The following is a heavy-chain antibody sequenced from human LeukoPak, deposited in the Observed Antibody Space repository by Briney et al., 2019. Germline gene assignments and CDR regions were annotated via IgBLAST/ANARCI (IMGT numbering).Heavy chain of an antibody. Sequence: ASLKVSCKASGYTFTGYYMHWVRQAPGQGLEWMGWINPNSGGTNYAQKFQGRVTMTRDTSISTAYMELSRLRSDDTAVYYCASLPRGIVVAPFDYWGQGTLVTVSS. V-gene: IGHV1-2*02. CDR1: GYTFTGYY. J-gene: IGHJ4*02. D-gene: IGHD3-22*01. CDR3: ASLPRGIVVAPFDY. CDR2: INPNSGGT.